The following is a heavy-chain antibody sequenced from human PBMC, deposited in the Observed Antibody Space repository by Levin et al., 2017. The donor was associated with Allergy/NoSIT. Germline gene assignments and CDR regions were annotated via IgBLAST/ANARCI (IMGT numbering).Heavy chain of an antibody. Sequence: SETLSLTCAVYGGSFSGYYWSWIRQPPGKGLEWIGEINHRGSTNYNPSLKSRVTISVDTSKNQFSLKLSSVTAADTAVYYCARPAVAGTGGYNWFDPWGQGTLVTVSS. D-gene: IGHD6-19*01. CDR3: ARPAVAGTGGYNWFDP. J-gene: IGHJ5*02. CDR2: INHRGST. CDR1: GGSFSGYY. V-gene: IGHV4-34*01.